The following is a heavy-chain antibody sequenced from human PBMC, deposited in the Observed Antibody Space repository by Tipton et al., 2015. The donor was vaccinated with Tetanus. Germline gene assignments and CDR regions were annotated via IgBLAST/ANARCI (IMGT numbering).Heavy chain of an antibody. CDR3: ARGTGDY. D-gene: IGHD1-14*01. Sequence: TLSLTCTVSGGSISSSYYYWGWIRQPPGKGLEWIGSLDYSGNTYYNPSLKSRVTISVDTSKNQFSLKLSSVTAADTAVYYCARGTGDYWGQGTLVTVSS. J-gene: IGHJ4*02. V-gene: IGHV4-39*07. CDR2: LDYSGNT. CDR1: GGSISSSYYY.